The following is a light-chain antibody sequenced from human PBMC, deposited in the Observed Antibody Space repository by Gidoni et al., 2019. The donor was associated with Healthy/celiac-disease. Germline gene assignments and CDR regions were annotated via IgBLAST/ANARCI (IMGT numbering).Light chain of an antibody. J-gene: IGLJ1*01. CDR2: EVS. V-gene: IGLV2-14*01. Sequence: QSALTQPASVSGSPGQSITISCTGTSRDVGGYNYVSWYQQHPGKSPKLMIYEVSNRPSGVSTRFSGSKSGNTASLTISGLQAEDEADYYCSSYTSSSTLYVFGTGTKVTVL. CDR3: SSYTSSSTLYV. CDR1: SRDVGGYNY.